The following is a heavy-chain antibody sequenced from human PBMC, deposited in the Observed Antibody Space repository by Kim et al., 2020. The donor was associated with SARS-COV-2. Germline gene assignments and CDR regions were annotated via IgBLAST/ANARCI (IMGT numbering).Heavy chain of an antibody. CDR3: ASDDSNSWLSGLLPFDY. D-gene: IGHD6-13*01. J-gene: IGHJ4*02. V-gene: IGHV7-4-1*02. CDR2: INTNTGNP. CDR1: GYTFTRYA. Sequence: ASVKVSCKASGYTFTRYAMNWVRQAPGQGLEWMGWINTNTGNPTYAQGFTGRFVYFLETSVSTAYLQSSSLKAEDTAVYYCASDDSNSWLSGLLPFDYCGQGTLVTVSS.